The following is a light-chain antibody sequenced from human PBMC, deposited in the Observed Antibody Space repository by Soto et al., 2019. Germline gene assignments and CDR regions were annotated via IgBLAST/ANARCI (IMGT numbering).Light chain of an antibody. Sequence: EIVMTQSPATLSVSPGERATLSCRASQSVSSNLAWYQQKPGQAPRLVIYGASTRATGIPARFSGSGSETEFTLTISSLQSEDFGVYYCQQYNDWPPELTFGGGTKVDIK. CDR2: GAS. CDR1: QSVSSN. J-gene: IGKJ4*01. CDR3: QQYNDWPPELT. V-gene: IGKV3-15*01.